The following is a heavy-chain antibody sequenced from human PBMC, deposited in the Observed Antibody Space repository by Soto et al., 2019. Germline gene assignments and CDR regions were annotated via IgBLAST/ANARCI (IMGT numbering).Heavy chain of an antibody. CDR1: GYTFTIYG. CDR2: ISAYNGNT. Sequence: QVQLVQSGAEVKKPGASVKVSCKASGYTFTIYGISWVRQAPGQGLEWMGWISAYNGNTNYAQKLQGRVPTTTDTSSSTAELEMRSLRSDDTAVYYCARDPGSGYDYDFDYWGQGTLVTVSS. CDR3: ARDPGSGYDYDFDY. V-gene: IGHV1-18*01. D-gene: IGHD5-12*01. J-gene: IGHJ4*02.